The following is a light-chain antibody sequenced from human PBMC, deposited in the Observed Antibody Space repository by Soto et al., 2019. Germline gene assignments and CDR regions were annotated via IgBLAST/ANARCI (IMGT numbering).Light chain of an antibody. Sequence: EIVLTQSPATLSLSPGERATLSCRASQSVGSYFAWYQQKPGQAPRLLIYDASNRDTGIPARFSGSGSGTDFTLTISSLEPDDFAVYYCQQRGSWPVTFGQGTRVDIK. CDR1: QSVGSY. CDR3: QQRGSWPVT. J-gene: IGKJ1*01. V-gene: IGKV3-11*01. CDR2: DAS.